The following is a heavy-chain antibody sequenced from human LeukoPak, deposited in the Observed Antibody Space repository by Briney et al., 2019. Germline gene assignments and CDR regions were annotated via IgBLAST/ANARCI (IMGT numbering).Heavy chain of an antibody. V-gene: IGHV3-23*01. CDR3: AKDGVYDNNPPGYFQH. CDR2: ISGSGGST. CDR1: GFTFSSYA. J-gene: IGHJ1*01. Sequence: GGSLRLSCAASGFTFSSYAMSWVRQAPGKGLGWVSAISGSGGSTYYADSVKGRFTISSDNSKNTLYLQINSLRAEDTAVYYCAKDGVYDNNPPGYFQHWGQGTLVTVSS. D-gene: IGHD3-22*01.